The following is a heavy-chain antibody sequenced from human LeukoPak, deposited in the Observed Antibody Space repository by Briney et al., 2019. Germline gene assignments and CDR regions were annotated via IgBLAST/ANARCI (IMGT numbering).Heavy chain of an antibody. D-gene: IGHD3-22*01. J-gene: IGHJ4*02. CDR3: ARLSANSSAYFFDY. CDR2: IYRGGST. CDR1: GFTVGSNY. V-gene: IGHV3-66*04. Sequence: GGSLRLSCAASGFTVGSNYMSWVRQAPGKGLEWVSIIYRGGSTNYADSVEGRFTISRDTSKNTLHLQMNSLRAEDTAVYYCARLSANSSAYFFDYWGQGTLVTVSS.